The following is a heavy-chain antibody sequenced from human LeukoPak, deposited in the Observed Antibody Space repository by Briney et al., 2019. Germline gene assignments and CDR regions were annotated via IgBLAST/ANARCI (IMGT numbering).Heavy chain of an antibody. D-gene: IGHD6-13*01. J-gene: IGHJ4*02. V-gene: IGHV3-30*02. Sequence: GSLRLSCAASGFTFSSYGMHWVRQAPGKGLEWVAFIRYDGSNKYYADSVKGRFTISRDNSKNTLYLQMNSLRAEDTAVYYCAKPYSSSWYFDYWGQGTLVTVSS. CDR1: GFTFSSYG. CDR2: IRYDGSNK. CDR3: AKPYSSSWYFDY.